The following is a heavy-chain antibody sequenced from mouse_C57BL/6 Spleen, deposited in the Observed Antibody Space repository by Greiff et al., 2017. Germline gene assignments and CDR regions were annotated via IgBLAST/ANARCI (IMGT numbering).Heavy chain of an antibody. J-gene: IGHJ3*01. V-gene: IGHV5-17*01. D-gene: IGHD1-1*01. CDR2: ISSGSSTI. Sequence: EVQGVESGGGLVKPGGSLKLSCAASGFTFSDYGMHWVRQAPEKGLEWVAYISSGSSTIYYADTVKGRFTISRDNAKNTLFLQMTSLRSEDTAMYYCARTDGSSSWFAYWGQGTLVTVSA. CDR3: ARTDGSSSWFAY. CDR1: GFTFSDYG.